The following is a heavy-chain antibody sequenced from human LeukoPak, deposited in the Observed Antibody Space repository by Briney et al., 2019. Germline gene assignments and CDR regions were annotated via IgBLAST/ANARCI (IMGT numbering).Heavy chain of an antibody. Sequence: ASVKVSCKASGYTFTSYGISWVRQAPGQGLEWMGWVSAYNGNTNYAQKLQGRVTMTTDTSTSTAYMELRSLRSDDTAVYYCARDTYCSSTSCYEASDYWGQGTLVTVSS. V-gene: IGHV1-18*01. CDR2: VSAYNGNT. D-gene: IGHD2-2*01. CDR1: GYTFTSYG. J-gene: IGHJ4*02. CDR3: ARDTYCSSTSCYEASDY.